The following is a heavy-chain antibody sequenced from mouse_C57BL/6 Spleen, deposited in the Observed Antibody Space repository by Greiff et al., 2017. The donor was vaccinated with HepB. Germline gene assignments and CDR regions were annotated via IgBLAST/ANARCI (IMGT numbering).Heavy chain of an antibody. D-gene: IGHD2-3*01. CDR3: TRDRGSDGYFSWFAY. J-gene: IGHJ3*01. CDR2: ISSGGDYI. Sequence: EVQLVESGEGLVKPGGSLKLSCAASGFTFSSYAMSWVRQTPEKRLEWVAYISSGGDYIYYADTVKGRFTISRDNARNTLYLQMSSLKSEDTAMYYCTRDRGSDGYFSWFAYWGQGTLVTVSA. V-gene: IGHV5-9-1*02. CDR1: GFTFSSYA.